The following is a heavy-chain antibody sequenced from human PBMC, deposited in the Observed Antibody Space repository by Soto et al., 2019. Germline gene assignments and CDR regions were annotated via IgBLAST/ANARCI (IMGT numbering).Heavy chain of an antibody. D-gene: IGHD6-19*01. CDR2: INSGESNT. V-gene: IGHV3-74*01. CDR3: AKMKSGWYALNYFDY. J-gene: IGHJ4*02. CDR1: GFTFSSYW. Sequence: GGSLRLSCAASGFTFSSYWMHWVRQAPGKGLVWVSRINSGESNTNYADSVKGRFTISRDNAKNTLYLQMNSLRAEDTAVYYCAKMKSGWYALNYFDYWGQGTLVTVSS.